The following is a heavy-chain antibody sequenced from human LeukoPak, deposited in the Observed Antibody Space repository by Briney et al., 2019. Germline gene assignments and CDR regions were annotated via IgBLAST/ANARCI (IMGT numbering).Heavy chain of an antibody. J-gene: IGHJ6*03. CDR1: GFTFSSYG. CDR2: IWYDGSNK. V-gene: IGHV3-30*02. CDR3: AKDSSYYYIDV. Sequence: GGSLRLSCAASGFTFSSYGMHWVRQAPGKGLEWVAVIWYDGSNKYYTDSVKGRFTISRDNSKNTLYLQMNSLRTEDTAVYYCAKDSSYYYIDVWGKGTTVTVSS. D-gene: IGHD6-6*01.